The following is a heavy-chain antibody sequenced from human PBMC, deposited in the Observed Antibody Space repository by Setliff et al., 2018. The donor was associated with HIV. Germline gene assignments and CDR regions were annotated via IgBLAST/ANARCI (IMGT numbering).Heavy chain of an antibody. J-gene: IGHJ6*03. Sequence: ASVKVSCKASAYSFTDYFIHWVRQAPGQGLEWMGWISPNNAGTRIPRTFRGRVTLTSDTSINTAYMKLSGLRSDDTAMYFCARGIWSATTADYYLDVWGQGTTVTVSS. D-gene: IGHD3-3*01. V-gene: IGHV1-2*02. CDR1: AYSFTDYF. CDR2: ISPNNAGT. CDR3: ARGIWSATTADYYLDV.